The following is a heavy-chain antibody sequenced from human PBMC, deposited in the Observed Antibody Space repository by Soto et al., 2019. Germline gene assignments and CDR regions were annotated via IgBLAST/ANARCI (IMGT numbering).Heavy chain of an antibody. J-gene: IGHJ4*02. Sequence: GASVKVSCKASGGTFSSYAISWVRQAPGQGLEWMGGIIPIFGTANYAQKFQGRVTITADESTSTAYMELSSLRSEDTAVYYCATSRAREWELREGSFDYWGQGTLVTVSS. CDR3: ATSRAREWELREGSFDY. CDR1: GGTFSSYA. D-gene: IGHD1-26*01. V-gene: IGHV1-69*13. CDR2: IIPIFGTA.